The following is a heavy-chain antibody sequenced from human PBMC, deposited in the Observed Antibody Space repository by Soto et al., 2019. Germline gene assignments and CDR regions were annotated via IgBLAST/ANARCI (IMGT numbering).Heavy chain of an antibody. CDR3: ARQEKLRGYAHFDY. Sequence: SETLSLTCTVSGGSISSYYWSWIRQPPGKGLEWIGYIYYSGSTNYNPSLKSRVTISVDTSKNQFSLKLSSVTAADTAVYYCARQEKLRGYAHFDYWGQGTLVTVS. J-gene: IGHJ4*02. CDR2: IYYSGST. CDR1: GGSISSYY. V-gene: IGHV4-59*08. D-gene: IGHD3-22*01.